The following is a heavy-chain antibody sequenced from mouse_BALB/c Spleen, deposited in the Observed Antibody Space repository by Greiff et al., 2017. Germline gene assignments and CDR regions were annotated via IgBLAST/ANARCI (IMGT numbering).Heavy chain of an antibody. CDR1: GYTFTDYN. J-gene: IGHJ4*01. V-gene: IGHV1S29*02. D-gene: IGHD1-1*01. Sequence: VHVKQSGPELVKPGASVKISCKASGYTFTDYNMHWVKQSHGKSLEWIGYIYPYNGGTGYNQKFKSKATLTVDNSSSTAYMELRSLTSEDSAVYYCAREGGNGAMDYWGQGTSVTVSS. CDR3: AREGGNGAMDY. CDR2: IYPYNGGT.